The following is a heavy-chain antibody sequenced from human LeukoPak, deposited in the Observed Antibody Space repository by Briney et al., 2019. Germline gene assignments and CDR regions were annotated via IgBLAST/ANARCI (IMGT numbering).Heavy chain of an antibody. V-gene: IGHV1-2*02. CDR3: ARVEVHPRRYFYYMDV. J-gene: IGHJ6*03. Sequence: ASVKVSCKASRYTFTGYYMHWVRQAPGQGLEWMGWINPNSGGTNYAQKFQGRVTMTRDTSISTAYMELSRLRSDDTAVYYCARVEVHPRRYFYYMDVWGKGTTVTISS. D-gene: IGHD3-10*01. CDR2: INPNSGGT. CDR1: RYTFTGYY.